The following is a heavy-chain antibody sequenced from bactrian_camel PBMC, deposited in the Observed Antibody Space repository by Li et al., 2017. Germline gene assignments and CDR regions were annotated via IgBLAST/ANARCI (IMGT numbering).Heavy chain of an antibody. V-gene: IGHV3S26*01. CDR1: GFTYSRYC. CDR2: IDDDGRT. Sequence: HVQLVESGGGSVQAGGSLRLSCVASGFTYSRYCMGWFREAPGKVREGVASIDDDGRTSYADSVKGRFTISQDNTKNTLYLQMNNLKAEDTAMYYCAASLGKTYCHAAFFLTRSRPNFGQMGQGTQVTVS. D-gene: IGHD5*01. J-gene: IGHJ4*01.